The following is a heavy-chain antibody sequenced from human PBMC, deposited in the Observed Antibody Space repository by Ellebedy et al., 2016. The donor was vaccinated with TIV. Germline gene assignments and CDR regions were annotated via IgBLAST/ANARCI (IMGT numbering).Heavy chain of an antibody. V-gene: IGHV3-23*01. CDR3: ARDPVGVGPAFNV. CDR1: GFTLSSFS. CDR2: ITESGGNT. J-gene: IGHJ3*01. D-gene: IGHD4-23*01. Sequence: PGGSLRLSCEVSGFTLSSFSMNWVRQAPGKGLEWVSSITESGGNTYYADSVKGRFTISRDNSKDTLFLQMNSLRAEDTAIYFCARDPVGVGPAFNVWGQGTMVTVSS.